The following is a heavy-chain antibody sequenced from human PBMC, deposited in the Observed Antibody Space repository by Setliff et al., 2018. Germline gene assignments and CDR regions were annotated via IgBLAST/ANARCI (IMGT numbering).Heavy chain of an antibody. CDR1: GDSINSGTYY. V-gene: IGHV4-61*02. CDR3: ARGRGLEWLPESWFDP. D-gene: IGHD3-3*01. CDR2: IYTGGST. J-gene: IGHJ5*02. Sequence: SETLSLTCSVSGDSINSGTYYWSWFQQSAGKGLGWIGRIYTGGSTNYNPSLKSRVTISLDTSKNHFSLTLTSVTAADTAVYYCARGRGLEWLPESWFDPWGQGTLVTVSS.